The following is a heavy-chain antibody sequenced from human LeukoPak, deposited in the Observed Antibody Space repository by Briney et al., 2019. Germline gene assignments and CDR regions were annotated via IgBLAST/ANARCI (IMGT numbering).Heavy chain of an antibody. Sequence: SETLSPTCTVSGGSLSSSSYYWGWIRQPPGKGLEWIGSIYYSGSTYYNPSLKSRVTISVDTSKNQFSLKLSSVTAADTAVYYCARKCGPGYFDYWGQGTLVTVSS. CDR1: GGSLSSSSYY. CDR2: IYYSGST. CDR3: ARKCGPGYFDY. J-gene: IGHJ4*02. V-gene: IGHV4-39*01.